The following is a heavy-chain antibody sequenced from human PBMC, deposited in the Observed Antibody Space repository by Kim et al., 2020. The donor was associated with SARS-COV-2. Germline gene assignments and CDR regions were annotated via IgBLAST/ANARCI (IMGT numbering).Heavy chain of an antibody. CDR1: GFTFSSYE. CDR2: ISSSGSTI. J-gene: IGHJ4*02. Sequence: GGSLRLSCAASGFTFSSYEMNWVRQAPGKGLEWVSYISSSGSTIYYADSVKGRFTISRDNAKNSLYLQMNSLRAEDTAVYYCARGRVLWFGELSSFDYWGQGTLVTVSS. V-gene: IGHV3-48*03. D-gene: IGHD3-10*01. CDR3: ARGRVLWFGELSSFDY.